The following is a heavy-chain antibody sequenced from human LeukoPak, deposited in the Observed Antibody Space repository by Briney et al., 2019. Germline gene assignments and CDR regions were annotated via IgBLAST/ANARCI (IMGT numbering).Heavy chain of an antibody. J-gene: IGHJ4*02. CDR1: GFAFDDYT. CDR3: AKAYGDLTAGFDY. Sequence: GGSLRLSCAASGFAFDDYTMHWVRQAPGKGLEWVSLISWDGGSTSYADSVKGRFTISRDNSKNSLYLQMNSLRTEDTALYYCAKAYGDLTAGFDYWGQGTLVTVSS. CDR2: ISWDGGST. D-gene: IGHD4-17*01. V-gene: IGHV3-43*01.